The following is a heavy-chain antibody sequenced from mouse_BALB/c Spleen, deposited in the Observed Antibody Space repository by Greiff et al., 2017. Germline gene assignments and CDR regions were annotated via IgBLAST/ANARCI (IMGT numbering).Heavy chain of an antibody. D-gene: IGHD1-1*01. Sequence: EVKLQESGGGLVQPGGSLKLSCAASGFDFSRYWMSWVRQAPGKGLEWIGEINPDSSTINYTPSLKDKFIISRDNAKNTLYLQMSKVRSEDTALYYCARPDYYGSSRFAYWGQGTLVTVSA. CDR3: ARPDYYGSSRFAY. CDR1: GFDFSRYW. V-gene: IGHV4-1*02. J-gene: IGHJ3*01. CDR2: INPDSSTI.